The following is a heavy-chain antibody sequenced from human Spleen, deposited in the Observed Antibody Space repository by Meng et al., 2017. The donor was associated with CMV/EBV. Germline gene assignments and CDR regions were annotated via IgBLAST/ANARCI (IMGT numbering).Heavy chain of an antibody. V-gene: IGHV1-8*02. Sequence: ASVKVSCKASEGTFSSYTISWVRQATGQGLEWMGWMNPNSGNTGYAQKFQGRVTMTRNTSISTAYMELSSLRSEDTAVYYCASWEYSSSSTMRWYYYGMDVWGQGTTVTVSS. CDR3: ASWEYSSSSTMRWYYYGMDV. J-gene: IGHJ6*02. CDR1: EGTFSSYT. CDR2: MNPNSGNT. D-gene: IGHD6-6*01.